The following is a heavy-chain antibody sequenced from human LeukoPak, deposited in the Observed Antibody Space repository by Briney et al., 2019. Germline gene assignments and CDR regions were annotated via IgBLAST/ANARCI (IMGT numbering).Heavy chain of an antibody. D-gene: IGHD3-9*01. V-gene: IGHV4-30-4*01. J-gene: IGHJ4*02. CDR2: IYYSGST. CDR3: ARGGSDWLNDY. Sequence: SETLSLTCTVSGGSISSGDYYWSWIRQPPGKGLEWIGYIYYSGSTYYNPSLKSRVTISVDTSKDQFSLKLSSVTAADTAVYYCARGGSDWLNDYWGQGTLVTVSS. CDR1: GGSISSGDYY.